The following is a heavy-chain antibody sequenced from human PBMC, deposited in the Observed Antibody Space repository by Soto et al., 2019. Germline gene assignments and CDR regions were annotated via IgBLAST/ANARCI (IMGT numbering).Heavy chain of an antibody. D-gene: IGHD3-10*01. CDR3: AVLLAGGGGDGN. Sequence: SWSLSLARALSRACVKNTEDPGSLIKQPPGRGLEWIGQVQNGGTTEFDSSSLKSRLTFSIDASKNQFSLKLNSVTAADTAIYYCAVLLAGGGGDGNWGQGTLVTAPQ. CDR2: VQNGGTT. V-gene: IGHV4-61*08. J-gene: IGHJ4*02. CDR1: RACVKNTEDP.